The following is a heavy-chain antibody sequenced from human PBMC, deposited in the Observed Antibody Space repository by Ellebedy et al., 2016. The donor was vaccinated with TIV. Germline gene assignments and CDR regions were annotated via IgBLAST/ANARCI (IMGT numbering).Heavy chain of an antibody. Sequence: GGSLRLSCAASGLTVSIYWMHWVRQAPGKGLVWVSRINSDGSSTNYADSVKGRFTISRDNAKNTLYLQMNSLRAEDTAVYYCTRAIQYYDSSASYFGDTESDAFDIWGQGTMVTVSS. CDR3: TRAIQYYDSSASYFGDTESDAFDI. J-gene: IGHJ3*02. CDR2: INSDGSST. D-gene: IGHD3-22*01. V-gene: IGHV3-74*01. CDR1: GLTVSIYW.